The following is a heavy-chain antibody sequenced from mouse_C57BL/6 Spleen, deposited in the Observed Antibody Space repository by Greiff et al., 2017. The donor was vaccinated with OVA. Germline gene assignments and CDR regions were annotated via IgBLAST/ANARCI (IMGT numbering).Heavy chain of an antibody. D-gene: IGHD2-1*01. J-gene: IGHJ4*01. CDR2: IWSGGST. CDR3: GRKSGNYDYAMDY. Sequence: QVQLQQSGPGLVQPSQSLSITCTVSGFSLTSYGVHWVRQSPGKGLEWLGVIWSGGSTDYNAAFISRLSISKDNSKSQVFFKMNSLQADDTAIYYCGRKSGNYDYAMDYWGQGTSVTVSS. CDR1: GFSLTSYG. V-gene: IGHV2-2*01.